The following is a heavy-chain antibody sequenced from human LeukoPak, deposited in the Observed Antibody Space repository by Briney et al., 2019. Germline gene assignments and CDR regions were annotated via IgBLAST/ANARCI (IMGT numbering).Heavy chain of an antibody. Sequence: SETLSLTCTVSGGSISSYYWSWIRQPPGKGLEWIGYIYYSGNTNYNPSLKNRVTMSVDTSKNQFSLKLSPVTAAGTAVYYCATSSSWTLNWFDPWGQGTLVTVSS. J-gene: IGHJ5*02. CDR3: ATSSSWTLNWFDP. V-gene: IGHV4-59*01. CDR1: GGSISSYY. CDR2: IYYSGNT. D-gene: IGHD6-13*01.